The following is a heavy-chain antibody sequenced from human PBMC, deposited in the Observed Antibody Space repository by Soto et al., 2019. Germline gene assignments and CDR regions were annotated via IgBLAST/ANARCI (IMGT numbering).Heavy chain of an antibody. CDR1: GGSFSGYY. CDR2: INHSGST. CDR3: ARVMAPSHTWDKTPSIAAAGFDY. D-gene: IGHD6-13*01. J-gene: IGHJ4*02. Sequence: QVQLQQWGAGLLKPSETLSLTCAVYGGSFSGYYWSWIRQPPGKGLEWIGEINHSGSTNYNPSLKSRVTISVDTSKNQFSLKLSSVTAADTAVYYCARVMAPSHTWDKTPSIAAAGFDYWGQGTLVTVSS. V-gene: IGHV4-34*01.